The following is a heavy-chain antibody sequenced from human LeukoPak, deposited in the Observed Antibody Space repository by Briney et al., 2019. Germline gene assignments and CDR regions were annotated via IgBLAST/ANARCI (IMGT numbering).Heavy chain of an antibody. V-gene: IGHV3-74*01. Sequence: PGRSLRPSCAASGFTFSSYWMHWVRHAPGKGLLWVSRMNTDGSRTDYEDSVKGRFTISRDNAKNTLYLQMNTLGAADTAVYSCASDFTGRDDYWGQGTLVTVSS. D-gene: IGHD2-8*02. CDR1: GFTFSSYW. J-gene: IGHJ4*02. CDR3: ASDFTGRDDY. CDR2: MNTDGSRT.